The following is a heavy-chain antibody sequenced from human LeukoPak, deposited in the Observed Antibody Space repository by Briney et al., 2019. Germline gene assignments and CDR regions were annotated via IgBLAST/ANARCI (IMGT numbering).Heavy chain of an antibody. D-gene: IGHD3-10*01. CDR2: ISYDGSNK. Sequence: GGSLRPSCAASGFTFSSYAMHWVRQAPGKGLEWVAVISYDGSNKYYADSVKGRFTISRDNSKNTLYLQMNSLRAEDTAVYYCARGVVWFGELLSPFDYWGQGTLVTVSS. V-gene: IGHV3-30*04. CDR3: ARGVVWFGELLSPFDY. J-gene: IGHJ4*02. CDR1: GFTFSSYA.